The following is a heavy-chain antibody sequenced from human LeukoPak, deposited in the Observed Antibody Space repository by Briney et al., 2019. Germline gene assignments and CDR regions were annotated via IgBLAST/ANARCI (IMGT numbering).Heavy chain of an antibody. D-gene: IGHD3-10*01. V-gene: IGHV3-43D*03. CDR2: ISWDGGST. J-gene: IGHJ4*02. Sequence: GGSLRLSCAASGFTFDDYAMHWVRQAPGKGLEWVSLISWDGGSTYYADSVKGRFTISRDNSKNSLYLQMNSLRAEDTALYYCAKDIFDGTAYADWGQGTLVTVSS. CDR1: GFTFDDYA. CDR3: AKDIFDGTAYAD.